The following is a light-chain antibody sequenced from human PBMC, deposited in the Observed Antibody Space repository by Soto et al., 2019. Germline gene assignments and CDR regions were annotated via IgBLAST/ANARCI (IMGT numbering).Light chain of an antibody. CDR2: RSS. CDR1: TSNIENNH. V-gene: IGLV1-47*01. CDR3: ASWDDRLSGVA. Sequence: QSVLTQPPSASGPPGQRVTISCSGSTSNIENNHVSWYQQLPGTAPKLLVYRSSQRPSGVPERFSGSKSGTSASLAISGLRSEDEADYFCASWDDRLSGVAFGGGTKLTVL. J-gene: IGLJ2*01.